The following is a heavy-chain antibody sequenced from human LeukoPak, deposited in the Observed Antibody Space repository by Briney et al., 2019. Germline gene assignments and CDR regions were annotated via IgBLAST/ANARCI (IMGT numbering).Heavy chain of an antibody. J-gene: IGHJ1*01. D-gene: IGHD3-10*01. V-gene: IGHV4-39*07. CDR2: IYYSGST. CDR3: ARGPNYITMVRGVIIRVGYFQH. Sequence: SETLSLTCTVSGGSISSSSYYWGWIRQPPGTGLEWIGSIYYSGSTYYNPSLKSRVTISVDTSKNQFSLKLSSVTAADTAVYYCARGPNYITMVRGVIIRVGYFQHWGQGTLVTVSS. CDR1: GGSISSSSYY.